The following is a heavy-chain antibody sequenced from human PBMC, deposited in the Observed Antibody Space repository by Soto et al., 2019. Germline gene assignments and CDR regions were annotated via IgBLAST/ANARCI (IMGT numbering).Heavy chain of an antibody. CDR3: ARDHLILPAHDFFYGSDV. Sequence: GGSLRLSCVTSGFFFDNYAMHWVRQTPGKGLEWVAKIPQDGVDGHYADSVKGRFTISRDNGKNSLYLQMNNLRAEDTAVYYCARDHLILPAHDFFYGSDVWGRGATVTVSS. D-gene: IGHD2-21*02. J-gene: IGHJ6*02. CDR2: IPQDGVDG. V-gene: IGHV3-7*03. CDR1: GFFFDNYA.